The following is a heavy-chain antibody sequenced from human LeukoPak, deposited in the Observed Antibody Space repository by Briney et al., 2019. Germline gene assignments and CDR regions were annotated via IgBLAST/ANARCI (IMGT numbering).Heavy chain of an antibody. Sequence: GGSLRLSCAASEVTVTNNYMSWVRQAPGKGLQWVSVIYPGGNIYYADSVKGRFIISRDNSKNTLYLQMNSLRAEDTAVYYCAKELNGDLDYWGQGTLVTVSS. D-gene: IGHD3-3*01. CDR1: EVTVTNNY. J-gene: IGHJ4*02. CDR2: IYPGGNI. CDR3: AKELNGDLDY. V-gene: IGHV3-53*05.